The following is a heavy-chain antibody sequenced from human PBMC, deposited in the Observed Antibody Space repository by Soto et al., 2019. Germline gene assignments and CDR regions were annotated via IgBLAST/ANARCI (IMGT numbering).Heavy chain of an antibody. J-gene: IGHJ4*02. Sequence: QVQLQESGPGLVKPSQTLSLTRTVSGGSISSGGYYWSWIRQHPGKGLEWIGYIYYSGSTYYNPSLKSRVTISVDTSKNQFSLKLSSVTAADTAVYYCARAYDILTGPDYWGQGTLVTVSS. D-gene: IGHD3-9*01. CDR1: GGSISSGGYY. V-gene: IGHV4-31*03. CDR3: ARAYDILTGPDY. CDR2: IYYSGST.